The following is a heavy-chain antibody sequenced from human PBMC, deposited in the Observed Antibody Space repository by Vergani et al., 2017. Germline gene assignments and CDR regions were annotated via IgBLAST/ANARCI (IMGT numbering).Heavy chain of an antibody. CDR2: VRFVGRKQ. J-gene: IGHJ4*02. CDR1: GFTLSNYD. CDR3: AKHFRGWGIDY. Sequence: QVQLVESGGGAVQRGGSLRLSCATSGFTLSNYDMQWIRQGPGKGLEFGAFVRFVGRKQYDADSVKDRFTLSRDFSKNTLYLQMNSLRTDDTATYYCAKHFRGWGIDYWGQGTQVIVSS. D-gene: IGHD3-16*01. V-gene: IGHV3-30*02.